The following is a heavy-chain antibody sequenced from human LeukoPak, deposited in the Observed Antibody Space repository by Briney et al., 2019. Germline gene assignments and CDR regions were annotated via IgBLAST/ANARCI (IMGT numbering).Heavy chain of an antibody. CDR2: ISGRAGST. J-gene: IGHJ4*02. CDR3: AKDREPYFDSSRYPLFFDY. D-gene: IGHD3-22*01. Sequence: GGSLRLSCAASGFTFSSYAMHWVRQAPGKGLEWVSAISGRAGSTYYADSVKGRFAISRDDSKNTLYLQLNSLRADDTAIYYCAKDREPYFDSSRYPLFFDYWGQGTLVTVSS. CDR1: GFTFSSYA. V-gene: IGHV3-23*01.